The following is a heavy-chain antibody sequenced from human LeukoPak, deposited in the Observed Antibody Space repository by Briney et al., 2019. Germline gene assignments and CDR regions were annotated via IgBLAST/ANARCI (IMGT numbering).Heavy chain of an antibody. Sequence: ASVKVSCKVSGYTLTELSMHWVRQAPGKGLEWMGGFDPEDGETIYAQKFQGRVTMAEDTSTDTAYMELSSLRSEDTAVYYCATGVITMIVVDRDDAFDIWGQGTMVTVSS. CDR2: FDPEDGET. CDR1: GYTLTELS. V-gene: IGHV1-24*01. J-gene: IGHJ3*02. CDR3: ATGVITMIVVDRDDAFDI. D-gene: IGHD3-22*01.